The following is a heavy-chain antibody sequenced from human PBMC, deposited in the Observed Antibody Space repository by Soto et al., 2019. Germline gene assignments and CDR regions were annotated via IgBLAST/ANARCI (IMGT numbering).Heavy chain of an antibody. J-gene: IGHJ3*02. V-gene: IGHV1-69*13. D-gene: IGHD4-17*01. CDR2: IIPIFGTA. CDR3: ASRPVTTDDAFDI. CDR1: GGTFGSYA. Sequence: SVKVCCEASGGTFGSYAISWARQAHGQGLEWMGGIIPIFGTANYAQKFQGRVTITADESTSTAYMELSSLRSEDTAVYYCASRPVTTDDAFDIWGQGTMVTVSS.